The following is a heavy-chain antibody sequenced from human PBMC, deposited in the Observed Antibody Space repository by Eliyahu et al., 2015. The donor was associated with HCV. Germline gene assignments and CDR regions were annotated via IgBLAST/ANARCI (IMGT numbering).Heavy chain of an antibody. Sequence: EVQLVESGGALVQPGRSLRLSCAASGFTIDDYAMHWLRXAPGKGLECVSXISWNSGSIGYAXSVKGRFTISKDSAKNSLYLQMNSLRAEDTALYYCAKSVKXVVAAGSVHSWGQGTLVTVSS. CDR1: GFTIDDYA. J-gene: IGHJ4*02. CDR2: ISWNSGSI. CDR3: AKSVKXVVAAGSVHS. D-gene: IGHD6-19*01. V-gene: IGHV3-9*01.